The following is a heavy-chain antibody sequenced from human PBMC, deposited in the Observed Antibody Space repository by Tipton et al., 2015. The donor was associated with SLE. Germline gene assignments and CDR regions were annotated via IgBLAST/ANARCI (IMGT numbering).Heavy chain of an antibody. Sequence: WSWIRQPAGKGLEWIGRIYTSGSTNYNPSLKSRVTISVDTSKNQFSLKLSSVTAADTAVYYCARDLSYYDFWSGYFVHGAFDIWGQGTVVTVSS. D-gene: IGHD3-3*01. CDR2: IYTSGST. J-gene: IGHJ3*02. V-gene: IGHV4-61*02. CDR3: ARDLSYYDFWSGYFVHGAFDI.